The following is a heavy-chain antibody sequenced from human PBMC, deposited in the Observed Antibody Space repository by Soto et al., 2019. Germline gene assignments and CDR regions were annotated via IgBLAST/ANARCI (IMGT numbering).Heavy chain of an antibody. CDR3: ARDQGITTFGVYSMYYYGMDV. CDR2: ISGYNGQT. D-gene: IGHD3-3*01. CDR1: GYTFTTYG. Sequence: ASVKVSCKASGYTFTTYGISWVRQAPGQGLEWMGWISGYNGQTNYAQKFRGRVTLTTDTSTSTAYMDLRSLRSDDTAVYYCARDQGITTFGVYSMYYYGMDVWGPGTTVTVSS. V-gene: IGHV1-18*01. J-gene: IGHJ6*02.